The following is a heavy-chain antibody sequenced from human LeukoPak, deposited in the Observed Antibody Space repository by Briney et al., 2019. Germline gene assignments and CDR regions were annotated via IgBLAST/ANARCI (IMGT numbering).Heavy chain of an antibody. CDR3: AREPAPTNFDY. Sequence: PSETLSLTCTVSGGSISSYYWSWLRQPAGKGLEWIGRIYTSGSTNYNPSLKSRVTMSVDTSKNQFSLKLSSVTAADTAVYYCAREPAPTNFDYWCQGTLVTVSS. D-gene: IGHD2-2*01. CDR1: GGSISSYY. CDR2: IYTSGST. J-gene: IGHJ4*02. V-gene: IGHV4-4*07.